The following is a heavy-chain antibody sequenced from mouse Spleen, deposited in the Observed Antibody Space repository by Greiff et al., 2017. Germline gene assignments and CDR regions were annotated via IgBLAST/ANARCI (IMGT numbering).Heavy chain of an antibody. CDR3: ARVEFAWFAY. J-gene: IGHJ3*01. V-gene: IGHV3-6*01. CDR2: ISYDGSN. Sequence: EVKLQESGPGLVKPSQSLSLSCSASGYSFTSGYYRKLIRQLPGNNEERMGNISYDGSNNYNPSLKNRTSITRDTSTNQFFLKLNSVTTEDTAAYYCARVEFAWFAYWGQGTLVTVSA. CDR1: GYSFTSGYY.